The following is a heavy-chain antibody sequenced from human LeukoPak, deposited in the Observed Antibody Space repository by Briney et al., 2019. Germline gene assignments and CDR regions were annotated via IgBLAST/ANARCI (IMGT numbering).Heavy chain of an antibody. V-gene: IGHV5-51*01. J-gene: IGHJ4*02. CDR2: IYPGDSDT. CDR3: ARVAVAGPVEFDY. Sequence: GESLKISCMGSGYSFNTYWIGWVRQMPGKGLEWMGVIYPGDSDTRYSPSFQGQVSISADKFISTAYLQWSSLKASDTAMYYCARVAVAGPVEFDYWGQGTLVSVSS. D-gene: IGHD6-19*01. CDR1: GYSFNTYW.